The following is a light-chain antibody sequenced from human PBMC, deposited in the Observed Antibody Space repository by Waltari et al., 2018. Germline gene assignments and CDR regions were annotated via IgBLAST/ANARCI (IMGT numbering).Light chain of an antibody. CDR2: DED. Sequence: YVLTQPPSVSVAPGRTATIACGGDKIDYKSLYWYQQRPGQAPVLVIYDEDDRPSGIPVRFAASNSGNVAALTISGVEVADEADYYCQIWDSRTNQFIFGPGTRLTVV. CDR3: QIWDSRTNQFI. CDR1: KIDYKS. J-gene: IGLJ1*01. V-gene: IGLV3-21*04.